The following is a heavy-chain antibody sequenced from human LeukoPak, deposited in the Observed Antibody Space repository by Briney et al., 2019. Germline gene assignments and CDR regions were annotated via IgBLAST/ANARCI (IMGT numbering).Heavy chain of an antibody. CDR1: GVSISSGGYF. Sequence: SETLSLTCTVSGVSISSGGYFWSWIRQHPGKGLEWIAHIYHAGSTHDNPSLRRRVAISLDTSANQFSLRLSSVTAADTAVYFCARATHYSASTGGPYMDVWGQGTTVTVSS. J-gene: IGHJ6*03. CDR3: ARATHYSASTGGPYMDV. D-gene: IGHD3-22*01. CDR2: IYHAGST. V-gene: IGHV4-31*03.